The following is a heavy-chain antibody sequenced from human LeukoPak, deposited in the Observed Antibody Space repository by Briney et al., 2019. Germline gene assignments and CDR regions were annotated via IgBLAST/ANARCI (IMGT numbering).Heavy chain of an antibody. CDR3: GSGDNWGEY. V-gene: IGHV4-34*01. Sequence: SETLSLTCAVYGDSFSGYYWAWMRQPPGKGLEWIGVINHSGSTYYNPSLTSRVTISVDTSKNQFSLKLTSVTAADTAVYYCGSGDNWGEYWGQGTLVTVSS. D-gene: IGHD7-27*01. J-gene: IGHJ4*02. CDR1: GDSFSGYY. CDR2: INHSGST.